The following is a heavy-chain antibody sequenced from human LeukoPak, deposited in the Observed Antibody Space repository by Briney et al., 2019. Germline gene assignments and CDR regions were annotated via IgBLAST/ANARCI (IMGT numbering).Heavy chain of an antibody. CDR1: GYTFTGYY. CDR2: INPDSGGT. J-gene: IGHJ4*02. Sequence: ASVNVSCKSSGYTFTGYYMHWVRQAPGQRLEGMGCINPDSGGTNYAQKFQGRVTMTRETSISTDYMELSRLRSDDTAVYYCARSRLLSLYFDYWGQGTLVTGSS. D-gene: IGHD2-21*02. V-gene: IGHV1-2*02. CDR3: ARSRLLSLYFDY.